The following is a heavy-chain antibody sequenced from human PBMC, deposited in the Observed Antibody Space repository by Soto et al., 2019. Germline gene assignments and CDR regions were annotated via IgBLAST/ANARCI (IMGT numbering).Heavy chain of an antibody. CDR3: ARGTERYYYYYYGMDV. CDR2: INHSGST. Sequence: PSEILCLTCAVYGGSFSGYYWSWIRQPPGKGLEWIGEINHSGSTNYNPSLKSRVTISVDASKNQFSLKLSSVTAADTAVYYCARGTERYYYYYYGMDVWGQGTAVTVSS. J-gene: IGHJ6*02. CDR1: GGSFSGYY. V-gene: IGHV4-34*01.